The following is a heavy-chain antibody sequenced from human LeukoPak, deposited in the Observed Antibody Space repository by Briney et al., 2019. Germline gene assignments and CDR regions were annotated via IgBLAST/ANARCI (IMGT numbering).Heavy chain of an antibody. CDR3: ARGQKRWLQFGWFDP. CDR2: INHSGST. CDR1: GGSISSSSYY. V-gene: IGHV4-39*07. J-gene: IGHJ5*02. Sequence: SETLSLTCTVSGGSISSSSYYWSWIRQPPGKGLEWIGEINHSGSTNYNPSLKSRVTISVDTSKNQFSLKLSSVTAADTAVYYCARGQKRWLQFGWFDPWGQGTLVTVSS. D-gene: IGHD5-24*01.